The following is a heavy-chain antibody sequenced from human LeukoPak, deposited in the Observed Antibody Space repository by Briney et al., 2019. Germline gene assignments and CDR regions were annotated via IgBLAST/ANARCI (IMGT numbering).Heavy chain of an antibody. CDR3: ARDRSIVGDTGDYYYYGVDV. CDR2: IYTSGST. D-gene: IGHD1-26*01. J-gene: IGHJ6*02. V-gene: IGHV4-4*07. Sequence: PSETLSLTCTVSGGSISSYYWSWIRQPAGKGLEWIGRIYTSGSTNYNPSLKSRVTMSVDTSKNQFSLKLSSVTAADTAVYYCARDRSIVGDTGDYYYYGVDVWGQGTTVTVSS. CDR1: GGSISSYY.